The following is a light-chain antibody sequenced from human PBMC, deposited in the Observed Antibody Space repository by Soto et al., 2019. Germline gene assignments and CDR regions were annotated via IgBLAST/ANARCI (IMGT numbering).Light chain of an antibody. CDR1: QSISHW. V-gene: IGKV1-5*01. CDR2: DAS. Sequence: DIQMTQSPATLSASDGDSVTITCRASQSISHWLAWYQQKPGKAPKFLIYDASSLESGVPSRFSGSGSGTEFTLTISSLQPDDFATYYCQQYDSVLGTFGPGTKVDIK. J-gene: IGKJ1*01. CDR3: QQYDSVLGT.